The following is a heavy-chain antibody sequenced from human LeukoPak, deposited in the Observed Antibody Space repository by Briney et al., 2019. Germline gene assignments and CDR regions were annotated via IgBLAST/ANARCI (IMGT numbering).Heavy chain of an antibody. D-gene: IGHD3-9*01. CDR2: ISGSGGST. CDR3: AKSRGVDILTGYNYFDY. J-gene: IGHJ4*02. CDR1: GFTFSSYA. V-gene: IGHV3-23*01. Sequence: GGSLRLSCAASGFTFSSYAMSWVRQAPGKGLEWVSAISGSGGSTYYADSVKGRFTISRDNSKNTLYLQMTSLRAEDTAVYYCAKSRGVDILTGYNYFDYWGQGTLVTVSS.